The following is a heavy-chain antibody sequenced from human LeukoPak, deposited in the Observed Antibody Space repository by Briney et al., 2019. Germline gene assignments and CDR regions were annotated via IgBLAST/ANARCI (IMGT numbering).Heavy chain of an antibody. CDR1: GGSISSSSYY. D-gene: IGHD6-13*01. V-gene: IGHV4-39*07. Sequence: PSETLSLTCTVSGGSISSSSYYWSWIRQPPGKGLEWIGEINHSGSTNYNPSLKSRVTISVDTSRNQFSLKLSSVTAADTAVYYCVIAAAGNFDYWGQGTLVTVSS. CDR3: VIAAAGNFDY. CDR2: INHSGST. J-gene: IGHJ4*02.